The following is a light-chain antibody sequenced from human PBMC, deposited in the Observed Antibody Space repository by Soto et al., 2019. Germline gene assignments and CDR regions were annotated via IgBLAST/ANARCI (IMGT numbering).Light chain of an antibody. Sequence: DIQMTHSPSTLSGSVGDRFTITCRASQTISSWLAWYQQKPGKAPKLLIYKASTLKSGVPSRFSGSGSGTEFTLTISSLQPDDFATYYCQHYNSYSEAFGQGTKGDIK. CDR2: KAS. V-gene: IGKV1-5*03. CDR1: QTISSW. CDR3: QHYNSYSEA. J-gene: IGKJ1*01.